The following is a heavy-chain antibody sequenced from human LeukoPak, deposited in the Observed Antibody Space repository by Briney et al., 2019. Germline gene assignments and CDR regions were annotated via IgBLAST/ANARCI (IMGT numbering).Heavy chain of an antibody. CDR3: GKGYSDSGTYYTPFDY. V-gene: IGHV3-23*01. D-gene: IGHD3-10*01. CDR2: ISGSGGAA. CDR1: GFTFSSYA. Sequence: GGSLRLSCAASGFTFSSYAMTWVRQAPGKGLESVAGISGSGGAAYHAGSVEGRFTISRDNSKNTLFLQMNSLGAEDRAVFYFGKGYSDSGTYYTPFDYWGQGTLVTVSA. J-gene: IGHJ4*02.